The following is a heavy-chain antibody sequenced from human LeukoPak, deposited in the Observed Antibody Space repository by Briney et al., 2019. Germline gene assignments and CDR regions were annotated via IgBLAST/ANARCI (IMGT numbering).Heavy chain of an antibody. V-gene: IGHV4-4*02. Sequence: SETPSLTCAVSGGSLSTTSWWVWLRQPPGKGLGWIGEVYHSGGGNRNYNPSLKSRVTISVDTPTNQFSLKLSSVTAADTAVYYCARGKRGSSAPIYYYDYYMDVWGKGTTVPLSS. J-gene: IGHJ6*03. CDR3: ARGKRGSSAPIYYYDYYMDV. CDR2: VYHSGGGNR. D-gene: IGHD6-6*01. CDR1: GGSLSTTSW.